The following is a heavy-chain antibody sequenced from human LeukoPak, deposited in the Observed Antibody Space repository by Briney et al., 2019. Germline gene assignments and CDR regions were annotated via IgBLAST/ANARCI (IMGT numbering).Heavy chain of an antibody. V-gene: IGHV4-39*01. J-gene: IGHJ4*01. CDR2: IYHGGTT. CDR3: TRRDSLMRYFDI. D-gene: IGHD2-21*02. Sequence: SETLSLTCTVSGGSISSSSYCWGWPRQPPGRGLEWLGNIYHGGTTSYNPSLKSRVTISVDTSKNQFSRKLSSVTAADTALYCATRRDSLMRYFDIWGQGTMVTVSS. CDR1: GGSISSSSYC.